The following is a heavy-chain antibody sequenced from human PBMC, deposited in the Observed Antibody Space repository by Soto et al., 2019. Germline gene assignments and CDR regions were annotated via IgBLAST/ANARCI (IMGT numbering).Heavy chain of an antibody. Sequence: GGSLRLSCAASGFTFSSYGMHWVRQAPGKGLERVAVISYDGSNKYYADSVKGRFTISRDNSKNTLYLQMNSLRAEDTAVYYCAKVLIHYADFWSGYGMDVWGQGTTVTVS. D-gene: IGHD3-3*01. CDR2: ISYDGSNK. J-gene: IGHJ6*02. V-gene: IGHV3-30*18. CDR1: GFTFSSYG. CDR3: AKVLIHYADFWSGYGMDV.